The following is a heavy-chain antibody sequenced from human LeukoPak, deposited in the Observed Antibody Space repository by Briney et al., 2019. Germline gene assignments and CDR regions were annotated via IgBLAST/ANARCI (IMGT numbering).Heavy chain of an antibody. CDR2: INSDGSST. Sequence: GGSLRLSCVASGFTFSSYWMHWVRQAPGKGLVWVSRINSDGSSTKCADSVKGRFTISRDNAKNSLYLQMNSLRAEDTAVYYCARVHGGYPFDHWGQGTLVTVSS. D-gene: IGHD2-15*01. V-gene: IGHV3-74*03. CDR3: ARVHGGYPFDH. CDR1: GFTFSSYW. J-gene: IGHJ4*02.